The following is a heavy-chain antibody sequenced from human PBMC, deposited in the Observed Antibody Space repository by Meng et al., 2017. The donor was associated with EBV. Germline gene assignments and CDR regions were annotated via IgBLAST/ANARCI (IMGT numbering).Heavy chain of an antibody. D-gene: IGHD3-10*01. J-gene: IGHJ5*02. CDR1: GYIFTICT. CDR2: INAGDCYT. CDR3: ARGPQVKVTGPQNP. V-gene: IGHV1-3*01. Sequence: QALVVQAGAEVNMPRASENSSCNSSGYIFTICTMHYDRQSPRQRLEWMGWINAGDCYTKHTQYFQCIVTITRKTTATTVYMELSSLTSEDTAEYYCARGPQVKVTGPQNPWGQGTLVTVSS.